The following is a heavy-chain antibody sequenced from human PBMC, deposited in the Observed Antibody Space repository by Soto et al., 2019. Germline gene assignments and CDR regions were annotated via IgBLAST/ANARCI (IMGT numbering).Heavy chain of an antibody. CDR1: GGTFSSYA. J-gene: IGHJ4*02. Sequence: QVQLVQSGAGVRQPASSVKVSCKTSGGTFSSYAISWVRQAPGQGLEWMGGIVPIVDTSTYAQKFQGRVTITADESTSTVYMELSSLGSDDTAVYYCVRVVAIPGYPDNWGQGTLVTV. V-gene: IGHV1-69*12. D-gene: IGHD5-12*01. CDR2: IVPIVDTS. CDR3: VRVVAIPGYPDN.